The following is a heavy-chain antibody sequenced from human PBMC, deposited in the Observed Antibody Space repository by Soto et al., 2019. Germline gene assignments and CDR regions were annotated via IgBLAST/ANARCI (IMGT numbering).Heavy chain of an antibody. CDR3: ATHSSSWRYWYIDL. V-gene: IGHV4-39*01. J-gene: IGHJ2*01. D-gene: IGHD6-13*01. CDR1: GGSVTNTNYY. Sequence: QLQLQESGPGLVKPSGTLSLTCAVSGGSVTNTNYYWGWIRQPPGKGLEWIGTMYYSGSSSYNPTPTSRVHISVDTSKNQFSLKVNSVTATGTAVYYCATHSSSWRYWYIDLWGRGTLVTVSS. CDR2: MYYSGSS.